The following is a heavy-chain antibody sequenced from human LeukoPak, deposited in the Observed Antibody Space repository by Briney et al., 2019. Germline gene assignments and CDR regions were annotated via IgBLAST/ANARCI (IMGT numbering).Heavy chain of an antibody. D-gene: IGHD4-23*01. V-gene: IGHV3-15*01. CDR1: GLSFRDAW. J-gene: IGHJ4*02. CDR2: TIGGNGPA. CDR3: TWMATVVTVDI. Sequence: GGSLRLSCAVSGLSFRDAWLCWVRQAPGKGLEWIGRTIGGNGPADYAAPVKSRFTISRDYSKDTMYLHMNSLKTEDTAVYYGTWMATVVTVDIWGQGTLVTVSS.